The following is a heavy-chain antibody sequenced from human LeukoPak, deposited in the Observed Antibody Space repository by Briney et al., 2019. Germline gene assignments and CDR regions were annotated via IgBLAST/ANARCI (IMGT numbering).Heavy chain of an antibody. J-gene: IGHJ4*02. CDR3: ARQWTQLWSPLDY. D-gene: IGHD5-18*01. CDR2: INPYNGDT. Sequence: GASVNVSCKTSGYSFSSYGISWVRQAPGQGLEWMGWINPYNGDTTYAQKLQGRVTMTTDKSTNTAYMELRSLRSDDTAVYYCARQWTQLWSPLDYWGQGTLVTVSS. CDR1: GYSFSSYG. V-gene: IGHV1-18*01.